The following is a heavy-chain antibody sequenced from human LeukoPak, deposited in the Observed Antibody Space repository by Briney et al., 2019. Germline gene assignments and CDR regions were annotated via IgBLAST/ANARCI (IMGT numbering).Heavy chain of an antibody. J-gene: IGHJ4*02. CDR3: GRETDFGVVTN. Sequence: SQTLSLTCAISGDSVSSNGASWNWIRQSPSRGLEWLGRTYYRSQQWHSDYAPSMKGRITLNPDTSKSQFSLQLNSMTPEDTAVYYCGRETDFGVVTNWGQGTLVTVSS. D-gene: IGHD3-3*01. CDR1: GDSVSSNGAS. CDR2: TYYRSQQWHS. V-gene: IGHV6-1*01.